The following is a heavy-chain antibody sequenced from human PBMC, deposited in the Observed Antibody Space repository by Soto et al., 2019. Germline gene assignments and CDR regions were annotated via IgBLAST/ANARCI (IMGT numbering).Heavy chain of an antibody. D-gene: IGHD6-13*01. CDR3: ARGGQLVRRFDY. CDR1: GGSFSGYY. CDR2: INHSGST. Sequence: QVQLQQWGAGLLKPSETLSLTCAVYGGSFSGYYWSWIRQPPGKGLEWIGEINHSGSTNYIPSLKSRVTISVDTSKNQFSLKLSSVTAADTAVYYCARGGQLVRRFDYWGQGTLVTVSS. V-gene: IGHV4-34*01. J-gene: IGHJ4*02.